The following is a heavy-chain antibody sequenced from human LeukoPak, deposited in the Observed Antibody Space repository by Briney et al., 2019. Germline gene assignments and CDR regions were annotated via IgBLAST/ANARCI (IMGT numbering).Heavy chain of an antibody. J-gene: IGHJ4*02. Sequence: SQTLSLTCTVSGGSISSGDYYWSWIRQPPGKGLEWIGYIYYSGSTYYNPSLKSRVTISVDTSKNQFSLKLSSVTAADTAVYYCARAQWPFYYFDYWGQGTLVTVSS. CDR3: ARAQWPFYYFDY. CDR1: GGSISSGDYY. CDR2: IYYSGST. D-gene: IGHD6-19*01. V-gene: IGHV4-30-4*01.